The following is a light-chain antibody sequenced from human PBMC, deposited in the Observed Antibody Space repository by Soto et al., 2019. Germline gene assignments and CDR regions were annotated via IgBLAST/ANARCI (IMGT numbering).Light chain of an antibody. CDR3: QQYVVWPPTFT. J-gene: IGKJ2*01. CDR2: SAS. V-gene: IGKV3-15*01. CDR1: QSVNSN. Sequence: IVMTQSPATLSVSPGERITLSCRASQSVNSNLAWYQQRPGQAPRLLIYSASTRAAGIPARFSGSGYGTEFTLAISTLQSEDFAVYYCQQYVVWPPTFTFGQGTKLE.